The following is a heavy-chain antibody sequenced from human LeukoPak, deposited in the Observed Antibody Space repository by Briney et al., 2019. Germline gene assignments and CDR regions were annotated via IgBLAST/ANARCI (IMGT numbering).Heavy chain of an antibody. CDR3: ARVSYSGSYYFDY. CDR1: GFTFSSHA. D-gene: IGHD1-26*01. V-gene: IGHV3-30-3*01. J-gene: IGHJ4*02. Sequence: GGSLRLSCAASGFTFSSHAMHWVRQAPGKELEWVALISYGGSNKYYADSVKGRLTISRDNSKNTLYLQMNSLRAEDTAVYYCARVSYSGSYYFDYWGQGTLVTVSS. CDR2: ISYGGSNK.